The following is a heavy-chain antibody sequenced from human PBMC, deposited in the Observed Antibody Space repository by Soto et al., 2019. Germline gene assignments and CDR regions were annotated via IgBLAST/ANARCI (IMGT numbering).Heavy chain of an antibody. CDR2: ISAAGDP. D-gene: IGHD3-22*01. CDR3: TRGVPYYFDSSGYPLHFDY. Sequence: EVQLVESGGGLVQPGGSLRLSCEASGFTFRNYDMHWVRQGTGKGLEWVSGISAAGDPDYADSVEGRFTISRENAQNSFFLQMNNLRPEDTAVYYCTRGVPYYFDSSGYPLHFDYWGQGVLVTVSS. J-gene: IGHJ4*02. V-gene: IGHV3-13*05. CDR1: GFTFRNYD.